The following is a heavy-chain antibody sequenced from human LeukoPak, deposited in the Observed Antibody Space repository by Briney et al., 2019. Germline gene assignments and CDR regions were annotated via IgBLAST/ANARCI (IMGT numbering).Heavy chain of an antibody. CDR3: ARGKILMVYTRVWFGESQTYYFDY. J-gene: IGHJ4*02. V-gene: IGHV4-34*01. Sequence: PSETLSLTGAVYGGSFSGYYWSWIRQPPGKGLEWIGEINHSGSTNYNPSLKSRVTISVDTSKNQFSLKLSSVTAADTAVYYCARGKILMVYTRVWFGESQTYYFDYWGQGTLVTVSS. CDR2: INHSGST. CDR1: GGSFSGYY. D-gene: IGHD2-8*01.